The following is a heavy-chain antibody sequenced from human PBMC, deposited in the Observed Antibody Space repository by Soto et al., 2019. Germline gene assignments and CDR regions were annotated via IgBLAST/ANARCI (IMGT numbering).Heavy chain of an antibody. J-gene: IGHJ6*02. CDR2: IDPSDSYT. D-gene: IGHD6-13*01. Sequence: LGESLKISCKGSGYSFTSYWISWVRQMPGKGLEWMGRIDPSDSYTNYSPSFQGHVTISADKSISTAYLQWSSLKASDTAMYYCAAAGTGTYYYYGMDVWGQGTTVTVSS. CDR1: GYSFTSYW. CDR3: AAAGTGTYYYYGMDV. V-gene: IGHV5-10-1*01.